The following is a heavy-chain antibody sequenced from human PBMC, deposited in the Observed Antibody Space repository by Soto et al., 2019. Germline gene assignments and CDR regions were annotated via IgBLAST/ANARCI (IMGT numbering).Heavy chain of an antibody. CDR1: GGSISSGGYS. D-gene: IGHD1-26*01. J-gene: IGHJ4*02. CDR2: IYHSGST. V-gene: IGHV4-30-2*01. CDR3: AGGQVGAATH. Sequence: QLQLQESGSGLVKPSQTLSLTYAVSGGSISSGGYSWSWIRQPPGNGLEWIGYIYHSGSTYYNTSLNSRVTLSVERSNNQLSRKRSSVAAADTAVYYCAGGQVGAATHWGQGTLVTVSS.